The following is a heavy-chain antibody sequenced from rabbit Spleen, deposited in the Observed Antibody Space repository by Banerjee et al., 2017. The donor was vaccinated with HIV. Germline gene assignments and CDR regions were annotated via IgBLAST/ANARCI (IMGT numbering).Heavy chain of an antibody. V-gene: IGHV1S45*01. CDR1: GVSFSGSSY. Sequence: QEQLEESGGDLVKPGASLTLTCIASGVSFSGSSYMCWVRQAPGKGLEWIACIDSGSSSFTYFASWAKGRFTISKASSTTVTLQMTSLTVADTATYFCARDTGSSFSSYGMDLWGPGTLVTVS. CDR3: ARDTGSSFSSYGMDL. D-gene: IGHD8-1*01. CDR2: IDSGSSSFT. J-gene: IGHJ6*01.